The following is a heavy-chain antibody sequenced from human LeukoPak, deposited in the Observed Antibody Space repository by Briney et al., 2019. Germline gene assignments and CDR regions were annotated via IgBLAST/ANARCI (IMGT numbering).Heavy chain of an antibody. J-gene: IGHJ4*02. V-gene: IGHV3-30*18. Sequence: GGSLRLSCAASGFTFSSYGMHWVRQAPGKGLEWVAVISYDGSNKYYADSVKGRFTISRDNSKNTLYLQMNSLRAEDTAVYYCAKGRNTMVRGAAPFDYWGQGTLVTVSS. CDR2: ISYDGSNK. CDR1: GFTFSSYG. D-gene: IGHD3-10*01. CDR3: AKGRNTMVRGAAPFDY.